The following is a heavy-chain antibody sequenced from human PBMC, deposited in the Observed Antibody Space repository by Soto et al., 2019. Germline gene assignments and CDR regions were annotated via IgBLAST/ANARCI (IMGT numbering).Heavy chain of an antibody. J-gene: IGHJ6*03. CDR3: ARHPASVAPTYYYYSTDV. CDR2: IYYSGST. V-gene: IGHV4-59*08. D-gene: IGHD2-2*01. Sequence: QVQLQESGPGLVKPSETLSLTCTVSGGSISSYYWSWIRQPPGKGLEWIGYIYYSGSTNYNPSLKSRVTISVDTSKSQFSLKLSSVTAAGTAVYYCARHPASVAPTYYYYSTDVWGKGSTVTVSS. CDR1: GGSISSYY.